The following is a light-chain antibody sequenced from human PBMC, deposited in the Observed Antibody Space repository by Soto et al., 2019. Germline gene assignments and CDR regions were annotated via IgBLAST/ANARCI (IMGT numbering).Light chain of an antibody. CDR2: HTS. J-gene: IGKJ1*01. CDR3: QQYNDWPLT. CDR1: QSVGGS. V-gene: IGKV3D-15*01. Sequence: IAFTQSPGTLCLSPGERATFSCRSSQSVGGSSLAWYQQRPGQAPRLLIYHTSNRATGIPARFSGTGSGTEFTLTISSLQSEDFALYYCQQYNDWPLTFGQGTKVDIK.